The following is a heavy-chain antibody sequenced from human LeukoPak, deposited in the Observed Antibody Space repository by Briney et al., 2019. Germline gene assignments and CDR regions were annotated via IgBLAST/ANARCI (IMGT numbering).Heavy chain of an antibody. CDR3: AKDMELAS. V-gene: IGHV3-23*01. CDR2: MSYSGSST. D-gene: IGHD1-26*01. CDR1: GFTFSSYA. Sequence: GGSLRLSCAASGFTFSSYAMNWVRQAPGKGLEWVSAMSYSGSSTYYADSVKGRFTISRDNSKNTLYLQMNSLRAEDTAVYYCAKDMELASWGQGTLVTVSS. J-gene: IGHJ5*02.